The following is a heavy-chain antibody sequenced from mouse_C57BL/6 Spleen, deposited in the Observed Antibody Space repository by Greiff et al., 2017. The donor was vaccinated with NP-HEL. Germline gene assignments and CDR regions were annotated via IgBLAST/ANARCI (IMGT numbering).Heavy chain of an antibody. CDR2: ISSGSSPI. Sequence: EVKLVESGGGLVKPGGSLKLSCAASGFTFSDYGMHWVRPAPEKGLEWVAYISSGSSPIYYADTVKGRFTISRDNAKNTLFLQMTSLRSEDTAMYYCARDYSFDYWGQGTTLTVSS. CDR1: GFTFSDYG. J-gene: IGHJ2*01. V-gene: IGHV5-17*01. CDR3: ARDYSFDY.